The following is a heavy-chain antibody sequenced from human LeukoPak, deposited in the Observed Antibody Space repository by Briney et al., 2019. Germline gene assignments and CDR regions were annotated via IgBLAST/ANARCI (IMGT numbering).Heavy chain of an antibody. CDR1: GFTFSSYA. J-gene: IGHJ4*02. CDR2: ISGSGGST. V-gene: IGHV3-23*01. CDR3: ARVGYSGYDGWDQWYYLDY. D-gene: IGHD5-12*01. Sequence: PGGSLRLSCAASGFTFSSYAMSWVRQAPGKGLEWVSAISGSGGSTYYADSVKGRFTISRDNSKNTLYLQMNSLRAEDTAVYYCARVGYSGYDGWDQWYYLDYWGQGTLVTVSS.